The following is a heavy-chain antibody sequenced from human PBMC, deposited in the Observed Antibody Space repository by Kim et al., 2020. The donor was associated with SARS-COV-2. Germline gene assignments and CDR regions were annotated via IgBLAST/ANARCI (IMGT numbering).Heavy chain of an antibody. D-gene: IGHD3-10*01. J-gene: IGHJ6*02. Sequence: GGSLRLSCTGYGFNFGDYVMSWVRQAPGKGLEWVSFIRSKGYGGTTEYAASVKGRFTISRDDSRSFAYLQMNSLKTEDTAVYYCTRATAWFGAAYYHYGMDVWGQGTTVTVSS. V-gene: IGHV3-49*04. CDR1: GFNFGDYV. CDR3: TRATAWFGAAYYHYGMDV. CDR2: IRSKGYGGTT.